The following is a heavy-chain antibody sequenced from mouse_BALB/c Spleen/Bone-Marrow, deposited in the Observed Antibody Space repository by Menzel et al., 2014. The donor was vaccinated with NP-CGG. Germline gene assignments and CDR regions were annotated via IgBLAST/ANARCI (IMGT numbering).Heavy chain of an antibody. CDR1: GYTFTSYW. V-gene: IGHV1S41*01. D-gene: IGHD2-10*02. CDR3: ARGYGNSAWFAY. Sequence: DLVKPGASVKLSCKASGYTFTSYWINWIKQRPGQGLEWIGRIAPGSGSTYYNEMFKGKATLTVDTSSSTAYIQLSSLSSEDSAVYFCARGYGNSAWFAYWGQGTLSLSLQ. J-gene: IGHJ3*01. CDR2: IAPGSGST.